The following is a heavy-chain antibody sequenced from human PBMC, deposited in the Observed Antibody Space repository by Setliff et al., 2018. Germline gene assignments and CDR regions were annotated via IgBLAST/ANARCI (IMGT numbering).Heavy chain of an antibody. CDR2: INPNSGGT. CDR3: ARDPIAVAATTAFDI. V-gene: IGHV1-2*02. CDR1: GYTFTGHH. Sequence: ASVKVSCKASGYTFTGHHLHWVRQAPGQGLEWMGWINPNSGGTNYAQKFQGRVTMTRDTSISTAYMELSRLRSDDTAMYYCARDPIAVAATTAFDIWGQGTMVTVSS. D-gene: IGHD6-19*01. J-gene: IGHJ3*02.